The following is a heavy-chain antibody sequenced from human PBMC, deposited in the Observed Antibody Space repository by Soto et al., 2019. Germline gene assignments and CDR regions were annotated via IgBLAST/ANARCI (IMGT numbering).Heavy chain of an antibody. V-gene: IGHV5-51*01. CDR1: GYSFTTYW. J-gene: IGHJ3*02. D-gene: IGHD6-6*01. CDR3: VRQCAWLQTRLYDDFDT. CDR2: IYPGDSDT. Sequence: GESLKISCKGSGYSFTTYWIGWVRQMPGKGLEWMGIIYPGDSDTRYSPSFQGQVTISADKSINTASLQWSSLKASDTAMYYCVRQCAWLQTRLYDDFDTWGQGTVVTGSS.